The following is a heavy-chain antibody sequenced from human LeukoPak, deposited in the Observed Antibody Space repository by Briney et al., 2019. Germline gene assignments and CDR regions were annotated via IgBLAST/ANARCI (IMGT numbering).Heavy chain of an antibody. V-gene: IGHV3-23*01. CDR2: ISGNGGRT. D-gene: IGHD3-22*01. CDR3: AKDSYDRSGYYYYYLAY. J-gene: IGHJ4*02. Sequence: GGSLRLSCAASGFTFNNYAMSWVRQAPGKGLEWVAAISGNGGRTYYRDSVKGRFTISRDNSKNTLYLQMNSLRAGDTAVYYCAKDSYDRSGYYYYYLAYWGQGTQVTVSS. CDR1: GFTFNNYA.